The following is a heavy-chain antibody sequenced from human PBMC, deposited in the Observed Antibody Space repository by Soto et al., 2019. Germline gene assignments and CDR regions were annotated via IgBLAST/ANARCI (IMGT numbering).Heavy chain of an antibody. CDR2: IFSNDEK. CDR3: ARIVRPGLVFTFDS. D-gene: IGHD3-9*01. V-gene: IGHV2-26*01. J-gene: IGHJ4*02. CDR1: GFSLSDPAMG. Sequence: QVTLKESGPVLVKPTETLTLTCTVSGFSLSDPAMGVSWIRQPPGKALEWLVHIFSNDEKSYRASLKSRLTISNEIAKSQVVLTMTDMDPDDTATYDGARIVRPGLVFTFDSWGQGTLFTVSS.